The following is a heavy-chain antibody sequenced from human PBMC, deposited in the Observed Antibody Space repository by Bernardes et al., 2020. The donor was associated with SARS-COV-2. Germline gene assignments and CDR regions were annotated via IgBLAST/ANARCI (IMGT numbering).Heavy chain of an antibody. CDR2: IYYSGST. D-gene: IGHD2-8*01. CDR1: GGSISSYY. CDR3: SRQIRTCTRGVCYTYYYYGLDV. Sequence: TLSLTCTVSGGSISSYYWGWIRQPPGKGLECIGSIYYSGSTAYNPPLKCRVTISADKSKNQFSLKLSSVTAADTAVYYCSRQIRTCTRGVCYTYYYYGLDVWGQGSTVAVSS. J-gene: IGHJ6*02. V-gene: IGHV4-39*01.